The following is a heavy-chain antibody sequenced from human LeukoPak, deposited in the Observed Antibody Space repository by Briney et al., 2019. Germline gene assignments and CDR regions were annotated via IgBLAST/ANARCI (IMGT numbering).Heavy chain of an antibody. CDR2: IYSGASGSST. J-gene: IGHJ4*02. V-gene: IGHV3-53*01. CDR1: GFTVSTNY. Sequence: PGGSLRLSCAASGFTVSTNYMSWVRQAPGKGLEWVSVIYSGASGSSTYYADSVKGRFTISRDNSKNTLYLQMNSLRAEDTAVYYCAKDQPLPRGYSYGLRVFDYWGQGTLVTVSS. CDR3: AKDQPLPRGYSYGLRVFDY. D-gene: IGHD5-18*01.